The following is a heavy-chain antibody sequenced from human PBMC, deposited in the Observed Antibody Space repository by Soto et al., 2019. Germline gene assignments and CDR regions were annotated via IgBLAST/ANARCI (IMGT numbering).Heavy chain of an antibody. CDR2: IYPSGST. J-gene: IGHJ5*02. CDR1: GGSISRGGYS. D-gene: IGHD3-22*01. Sequence: PSAILSLTCGVSGGSISRGGYSWIWIRQPPWKGLEWIGYIYPSGSTYYNPSLKSRVTISVDRSKNHFSLKLSSVTAADTSVSHSAPAVVRPASAYYHDSSCGSSWSDPWGQGTLVTVSS. V-gene: IGHV4-30-2*01. CDR3: APAVVRPASAYYHDSSCGSSWSDP.